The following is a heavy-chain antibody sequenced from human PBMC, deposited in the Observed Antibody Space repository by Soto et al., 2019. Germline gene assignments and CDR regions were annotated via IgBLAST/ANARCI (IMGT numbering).Heavy chain of an antibody. CDR3: VRGNSPVTVY. CDR2: ISSIGTTI. Sequence: EVQVVESGGGLVQPGGSLRLSCAASGFTFSSHEMNWVRQAPGKGLEWVSYISSIGTTIYYADSVKGRFTISRDNAKNSLYLQMNSLRAEDTAVYYCVRGNSPVTVYWGQGALVTVSS. V-gene: IGHV3-48*03. CDR1: GFTFSSHE. J-gene: IGHJ4*02. D-gene: IGHD3-16*02.